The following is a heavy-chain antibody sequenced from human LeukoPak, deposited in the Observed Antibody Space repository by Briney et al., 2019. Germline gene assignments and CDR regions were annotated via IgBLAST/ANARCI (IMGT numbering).Heavy chain of an antibody. J-gene: IGHJ6*03. CDR1: GGSFSGYY. CDR3: ARGLGTYYYGSGRPPHLNHYYYMDV. Sequence: SETLSLTCAVYGGSFSGYYWSWIRQPPGKGLEWIGEINHSGSTNYNPSLKSRVTISVDTSKNQFSLKLSSVTAADTAVYYCARGLGTYYYGSGRPPHLNHYYYMDVWGKGTTVTVSS. V-gene: IGHV4-34*01. CDR2: INHSGST. D-gene: IGHD3-10*01.